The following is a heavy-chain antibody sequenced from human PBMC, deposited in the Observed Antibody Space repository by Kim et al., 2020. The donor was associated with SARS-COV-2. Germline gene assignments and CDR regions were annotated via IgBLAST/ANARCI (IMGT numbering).Heavy chain of an antibody. CDR3: ARDRGIAAASPFDY. V-gene: IGHV3-48*03. D-gene: IGHD6-13*01. J-gene: IGHJ4*02. Sequence: DSVKGRFTISRDNAKNSLYLQINSLRAEDTAVYYCARDRGIAAASPFDYWGQGTLVTVSS.